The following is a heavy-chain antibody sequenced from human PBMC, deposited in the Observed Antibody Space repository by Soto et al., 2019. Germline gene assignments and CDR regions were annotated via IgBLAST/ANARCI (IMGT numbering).Heavy chain of an antibody. J-gene: IGHJ4*01. CDR1: GHSVTSGSFY. CDR2: IYYSGST. V-gene: IGHV4-61*01. Sequence: SDTLSLTCTVSGHSVTSGSFYCSWLRQPPGKGLEWIGYIYYSGSTNYNPSLRSRVTISVDTSKNQFSLNLSSVTAADTAVYYCATTRGYSSEYYLDYWSHGTLVTVS. D-gene: IGHD6-19*01. CDR3: ATTRGYSSEYYLDY.